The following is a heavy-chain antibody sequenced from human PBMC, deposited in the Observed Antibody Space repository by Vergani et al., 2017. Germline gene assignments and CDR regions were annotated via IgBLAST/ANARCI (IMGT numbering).Heavy chain of an antibody. Sequence: QVQLVQSGAEVKKPGSSVKVSCKASGGTFSSYAISWVRQAPGQGLEWMGRIIPILGTANYAQKFQGRVTITTDESTSTAYLELSSLRSEDTAVYYCARDVGARGCITIVGVVPCQHTSLFDPWGQGTLVTVSS. CDR2: IIPILGTA. CDR1: GGTFSSYA. CDR3: ARDVGARGCITIVGVVPCQHTSLFDP. V-gene: IGHV1-69*11. J-gene: IGHJ5*02. D-gene: IGHD3-3*01.